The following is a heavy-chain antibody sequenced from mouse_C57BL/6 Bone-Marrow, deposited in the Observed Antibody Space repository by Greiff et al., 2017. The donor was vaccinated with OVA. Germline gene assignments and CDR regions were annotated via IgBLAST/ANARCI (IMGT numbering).Heavy chain of an antibody. Sequence: EVHLVESGGGLVQPGGSLKLSCAASGFTFSDYYMYWVRQTPEKRLEWVAYISNGGGSTYYPDTVKGRFTISRDNAKNTLYLQMSRLKSEDTAMYYCARQNYGPSMDYWGQGTSVTVSS. CDR1: GFTFSDYY. J-gene: IGHJ4*01. D-gene: IGHD1-2*01. CDR2: ISNGGGST. CDR3: ARQNYGPSMDY. V-gene: IGHV5-12*01.